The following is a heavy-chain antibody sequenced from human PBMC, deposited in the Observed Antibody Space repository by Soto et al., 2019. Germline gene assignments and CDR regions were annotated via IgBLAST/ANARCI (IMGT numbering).Heavy chain of an antibody. CDR1: GGSVSSGSYY. CDR2: IYYSGST. Sequence: QVQLQESGPGLVKPSETLSLTCTVSGGSVSSGSYYWSWIRQSPGKGLEWIGYIYYSGSTNYNTSLKSRVTISVDTSKNQFSLKLSSVTAADTAVYYCARDLVAATHIFDYWGQGTLVTVSS. CDR3: ARDLVAATHIFDY. V-gene: IGHV4-61*01. D-gene: IGHD2-15*01. J-gene: IGHJ4*02.